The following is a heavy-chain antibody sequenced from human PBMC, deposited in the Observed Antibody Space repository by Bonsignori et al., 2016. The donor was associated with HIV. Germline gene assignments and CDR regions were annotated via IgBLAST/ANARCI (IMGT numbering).Heavy chain of an antibody. CDR1: GFTITTNH. Sequence: GGSLRLSCAVSGFTITTNHMSWVRQAPGKGLEWVSTTYTSGSTYSADSVKGRFTISRDNSKNTLYLQMDSLRAEDTAVYYCARETAVTNDYWGQGTLVTVSS. D-gene: IGHD4-17*01. CDR3: ARETAVTNDY. CDR2: TYTSGST. V-gene: IGHV3-66*01. J-gene: IGHJ4*02.